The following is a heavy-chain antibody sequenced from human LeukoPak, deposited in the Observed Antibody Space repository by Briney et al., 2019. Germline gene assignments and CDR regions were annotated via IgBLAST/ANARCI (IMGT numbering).Heavy chain of an antibody. CDR1: GFTFSSYG. D-gene: IGHD3-10*01. CDR3: AKVMVRGVGRSYCFDY. V-gene: IGHV3-30*18. Sequence: PGRSLRLSCAASGFTFSSYGMHWVRQAPGKGLEWVAVISYGGSNKYYADSVKGRFTISRDNSKNTLYLQMNSLRAEDTAVYYCAKVMVRGVGRSYCFDYWGQGTLVTVSS. J-gene: IGHJ4*02. CDR2: ISYGGSNK.